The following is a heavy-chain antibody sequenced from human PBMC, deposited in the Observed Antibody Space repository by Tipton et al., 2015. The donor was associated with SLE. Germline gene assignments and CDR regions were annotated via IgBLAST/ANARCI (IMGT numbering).Heavy chain of an antibody. D-gene: IGHD3/OR15-3a*01. Sequence: LRLSCTVSGGSISSRSNYWGWIRQPPGKGLEWIGSIYYSGTTHDNPSLKSRVTISADTSKNQFSLILNSLTAADTAIYYCARQVGLGRWYFDLWGRGTLVTVSS. J-gene: IGHJ2*01. CDR3: ARQVGLGRWYFDL. CDR2: IYYSGTT. V-gene: IGHV4-39*07. CDR1: GGSISSRSNY.